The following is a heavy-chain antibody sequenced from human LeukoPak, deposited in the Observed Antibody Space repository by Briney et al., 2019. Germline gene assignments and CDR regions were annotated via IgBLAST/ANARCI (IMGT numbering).Heavy chain of an antibody. V-gene: IGHV1-18*01. J-gene: IGHJ3*02. CDR2: ISAYNGNT. CDR3: ARDVVARRDGYNLRSGDAFDI. CDR1: GYTFTSYG. D-gene: IGHD5-24*01. Sequence: ASAKVSCKASGYTFTSYGISWVRQAPGQGLEWMGRISAYNGNTNYAQKLQGRVTMTTDTSTSTAYMELRSLRSDDTAVYYCARDVVARRDGYNLRSGDAFDIWGQGTMVTVSS.